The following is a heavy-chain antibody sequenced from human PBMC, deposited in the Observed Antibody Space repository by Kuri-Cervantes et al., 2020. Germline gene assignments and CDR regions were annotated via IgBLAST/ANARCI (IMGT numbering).Heavy chain of an antibody. CDR2: IWYDGSNK. CDR1: GFTFSSYG. CDR3: ARDQVLNPGLRSDYYYGMDV. V-gene: IGHV3-33*01. Sequence: GGSLRLPCAASGFTFSSYGRHWVRQAPGKGLEWVAVIWYDGSNKYYADSVKGRFTISRDDSKNTLYLQMNSLRAEDTAVYYCARDQVLNPGLRSDYYYGMDVWGQGTTVTVSS. D-gene: IGHD4-17*01. J-gene: IGHJ6*02.